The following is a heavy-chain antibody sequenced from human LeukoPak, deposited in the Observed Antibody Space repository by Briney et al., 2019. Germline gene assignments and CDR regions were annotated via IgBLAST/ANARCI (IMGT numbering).Heavy chain of an antibody. V-gene: IGHV4-38-2*01. Sequence: SETPSLTCAVSGYSISSGYYWGWIRQPPGKGLEWIGSIYHSGSTYYNPSLKSRVTISVDTSKNQFSLKLSSVTAADTAVYYCARLGYSSSWYIDYWGQGTLVTVSS. D-gene: IGHD6-13*01. J-gene: IGHJ4*02. CDR1: GYSISSGYY. CDR2: IYHSGST. CDR3: ARLGYSSSWYIDY.